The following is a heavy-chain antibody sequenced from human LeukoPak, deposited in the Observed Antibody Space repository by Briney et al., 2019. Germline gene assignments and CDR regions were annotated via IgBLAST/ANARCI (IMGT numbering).Heavy chain of an antibody. CDR2: IYYSGST. D-gene: IGHD3-22*01. Sequence: SETLSLTCTVSGGSFSSYYWSWIRQPPGKGLEWIGYIYYSGSTDYNPSLKSRVTISVETSKNQFSLNLSSVTAADTAVYYCARDLMIVVGSGAFDIWGQGTMVTVSS. CDR3: ARDLMIVVGSGAFDI. J-gene: IGHJ3*02. V-gene: IGHV4-59*01. CDR1: GGSFSSYY.